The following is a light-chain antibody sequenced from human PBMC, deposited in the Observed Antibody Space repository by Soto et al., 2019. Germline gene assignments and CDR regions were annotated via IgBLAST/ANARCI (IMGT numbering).Light chain of an antibody. J-gene: IGKJ3*01. Sequence: DIQMTQSPSSLSASVGDRVTITCRASQTISSSLNWYQQKPGKAPKLLMYAASILQRGVPSRFSGSGSGTDFTLTISSLQPEDFATYYCQQSYSTPQFGPGTKVDIK. V-gene: IGKV1-39*01. CDR1: QTISSS. CDR2: AAS. CDR3: QQSYSTPQ.